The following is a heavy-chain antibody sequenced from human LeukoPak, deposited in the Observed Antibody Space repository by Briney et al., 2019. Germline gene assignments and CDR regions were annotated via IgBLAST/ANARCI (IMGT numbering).Heavy chain of an antibody. V-gene: IGHV3-64D*09. Sequence: GGSLRLSCSASGFTFSSYAMHWVRQAPGKGLEYVSAVSSNGGDTYYADSVKGRFTISRDNSKNTLYLQMSSLRAEDTAEYYCVKDGYGGNSGWFDYWGQGTLVTVSS. CDR2: VSSNGGDT. J-gene: IGHJ4*02. D-gene: IGHD6-19*01. CDR1: GFTFSSYA. CDR3: VKDGYGGNSGWFDY.